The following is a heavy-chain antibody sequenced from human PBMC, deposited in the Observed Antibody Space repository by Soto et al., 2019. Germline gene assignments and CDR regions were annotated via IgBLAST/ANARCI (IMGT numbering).Heavy chain of an antibody. V-gene: IGHV3-74*01. J-gene: IGHJ5*02. D-gene: IGHD2-15*01. Sequence: GGSLRLSCAASGFTFSSYWMHWVRQAPGKGLVWVSRINIDGSSTSYADSVKGRFTISRDNAKNTLYLQMNSLRAEDTAVYYCARGRYFSGGSCYSGPLGTNWFDPWGQGTLVTVSS. CDR2: INIDGSST. CDR3: ARGRYFSGGSCYSGPLGTNWFDP. CDR1: GFTFSSYW.